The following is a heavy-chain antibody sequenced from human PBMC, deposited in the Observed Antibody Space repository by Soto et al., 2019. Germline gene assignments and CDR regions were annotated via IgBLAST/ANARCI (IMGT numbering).Heavy chain of an antibody. D-gene: IGHD3-10*01. Sequence: SGPTLANPTQTLTLTCVFSGFSLNTGGVTVGWIRQPPGKALEWVALIYWDDGKRYSPSLKSRLTITKETSRNQVVLTMTNVDPEDTATYFCAHSPAPRVYFQHWGEGTLVTVSS. CDR3: AHSPAPRVYFQH. J-gene: IGHJ1*01. CDR1: GFSLNTGGVT. V-gene: IGHV2-5*02. CDR2: IYWDDGK.